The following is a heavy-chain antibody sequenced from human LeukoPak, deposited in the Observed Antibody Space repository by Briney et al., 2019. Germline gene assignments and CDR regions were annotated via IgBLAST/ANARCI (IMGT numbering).Heavy chain of an antibody. D-gene: IGHD1-26*01. V-gene: IGHV1-69*06. J-gene: IGHJ3*02. CDR3: ARGGWELDNDAFDI. CDR1: GGTFSSYA. Sequence: ASVKVSCKASGGTFSSYAISWVRQAPGQGLEWMGGIIPIFGTANYAQKFQGRVTITADKSTSTAYMELSSLRSEDTAVYYCARGGWELDNDAFDIWGQGTMVTVSS. CDR2: IIPIFGTA.